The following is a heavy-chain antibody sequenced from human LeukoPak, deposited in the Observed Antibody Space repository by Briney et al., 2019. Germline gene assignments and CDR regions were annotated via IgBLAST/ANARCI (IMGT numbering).Heavy chain of an antibody. CDR3: ASGTDYRKTGHYGMDV. CDR1: GFTFSTYA. Sequence: GGSLRLSCAASGFTFSTYAMHWVRQAPGKGLGWVAVISCDGNNKYYEDSVKGRVTISRDNSKNTLYLETNSLRAEDTAVYYCASGTDYRKTGHYGMDVWGQGTTVTVSS. D-gene: IGHD4-11*01. V-gene: IGHV3-30-3*01. CDR2: ISCDGNNK. J-gene: IGHJ6*02.